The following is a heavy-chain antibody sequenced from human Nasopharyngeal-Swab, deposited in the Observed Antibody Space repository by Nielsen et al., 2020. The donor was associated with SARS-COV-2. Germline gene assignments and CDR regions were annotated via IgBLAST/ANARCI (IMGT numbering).Heavy chain of an antibody. CDR3: AREPGDGVSWFDP. Sequence: ASVKVSCKASGYTFTSYNMHWGRQAPGQGLEWMGIINPSGGSTSYAQKFQGRVTMTRDTSTSTVYMELSSLRSEDTAVYYCAREPGDGVSWFDPWGQGTLVTVSS. V-gene: IGHV1-46*01. CDR1: GYTFTSYN. D-gene: IGHD3-10*01. J-gene: IGHJ5*02. CDR2: INPSGGST.